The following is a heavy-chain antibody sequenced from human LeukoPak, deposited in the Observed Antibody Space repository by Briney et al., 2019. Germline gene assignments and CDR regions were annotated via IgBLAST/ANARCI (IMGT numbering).Heavy chain of an antibody. CDR1: GDSFSSVTDY. V-gene: IGHV4-39*07. CDR3: ARDRGEYSYAYDY. J-gene: IGHJ4*02. Sequence: SETLSLTCTVSGDSFSSVTDYWAWIRQLPGKGLEWIASGDYSGGTYYNPSLESRVAISADMSKNQFSLKLTSVTGADTAVYYCARDRGEYSYAYDYWGQGTLVTVSP. CDR2: GDYSGGT. D-gene: IGHD5-18*01.